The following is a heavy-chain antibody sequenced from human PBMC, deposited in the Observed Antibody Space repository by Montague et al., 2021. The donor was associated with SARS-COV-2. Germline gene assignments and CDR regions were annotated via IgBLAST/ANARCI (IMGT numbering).Heavy chain of an antibody. J-gene: IGHJ4*02. D-gene: IGHD3-9*01. CDR1: GDSVSNNRAA. V-gene: IGHV6-1*01. CDR2: TYYTSKWYN. CDR3: AREVDNYFGY. Sequence: CAISGDSVSNNRAAWNWVRRSPSRGLEWLGRTYYTSKWYNDYALFVKSRITINPDTSKNQVSLRLNSVTPEDTAIYFCAREVDNYFGYWGRGTLVTVSS.